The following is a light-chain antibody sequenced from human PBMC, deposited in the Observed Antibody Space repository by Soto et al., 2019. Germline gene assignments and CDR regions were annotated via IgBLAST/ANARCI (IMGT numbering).Light chain of an antibody. CDR1: NNDIGADKF. CDR2: DVS. Sequence: QYALTQPASVSGSPGQSITITCTGSNNDIGADKFVSWYQQHPGEAPKLIIFDVSNRPSRVSHRFSGSKSGNTASLTISRLQPEDKSDHYSTQFTSNLAYVSGTGTKLTVL. J-gene: IGLJ1*01. CDR3: TQFTSNLAYV. V-gene: IGLV2-14*03.